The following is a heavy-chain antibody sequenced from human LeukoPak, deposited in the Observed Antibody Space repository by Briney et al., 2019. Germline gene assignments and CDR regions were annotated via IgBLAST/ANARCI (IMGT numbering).Heavy chain of an antibody. J-gene: IGHJ4*02. D-gene: IGHD3-22*01. CDR2: IYYSGST. V-gene: IGHV4-59*08. CDR1: GGSISSYY. Sequence: SETLSLTCTVSGGSISSYYWSWIRQPPGKGLEWIGYIYYSGSTNYNPSLKSRVTISVDTSKNQFSLKLSSVTAADTAVYYCARHAEKDYYDSSGYSYFDYWGQGTLVTVSS. CDR3: ARHAEKDYYDSSGYSYFDY.